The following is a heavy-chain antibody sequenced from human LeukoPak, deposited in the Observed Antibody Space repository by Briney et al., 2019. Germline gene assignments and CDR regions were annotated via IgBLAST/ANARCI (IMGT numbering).Heavy chain of an antibody. D-gene: IGHD2-15*01. Sequence: GGSLRLACAASGFTLSRHWMNWVRHVPGKGLVWVSFINTDGSSTVYADSVRGRFTISRDNAKNPLYLQMNSLRAEATAVYFCARDAAGEFDLWGQGTLVTVSS. V-gene: IGHV3-74*01. CDR1: GFTLSRHW. CDR2: INTDGSST. J-gene: IGHJ4*02. CDR3: ARDAAGEFDL.